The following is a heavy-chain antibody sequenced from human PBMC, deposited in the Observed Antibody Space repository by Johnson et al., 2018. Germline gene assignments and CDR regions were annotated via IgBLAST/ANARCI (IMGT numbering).Heavy chain of an antibody. CDR3: AKISPLPFNYDRRGYSDDAFYI. D-gene: IGHD3-22*01. J-gene: IGHJ3*02. Sequence: QVQLVESGGSVVQPGRSLRLSCAASGFTFSSYGMHWVRQAPGKGLEWVAVISYDGSNKYYVDSVKGRFTISRDDSKNTLFLQMNSLTTEDTAMYYCAKISPLPFNYDRRGYSDDAFYIWGQGTMVTVAS. CDR2: ISYDGSNK. CDR1: GFTFSSYG. V-gene: IGHV3-30*18.